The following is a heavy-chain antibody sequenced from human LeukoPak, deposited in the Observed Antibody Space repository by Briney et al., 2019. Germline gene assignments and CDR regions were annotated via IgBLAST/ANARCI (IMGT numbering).Heavy chain of an antibody. Sequence: SETLSVTCTVSGDSISSSSYYWGWIRQPPGKGLEWIGSIYYSGSTYYNPSLKSRVTISVDKSKNQFSLKLSSVTAADTAVYYCARGVGRGYSGYELDYWGQGTLVTVSS. CDR1: GDSISSSSYY. CDR3: ARGVGRGYSGYELDY. D-gene: IGHD5-12*01. J-gene: IGHJ4*02. V-gene: IGHV4-39*07. CDR2: IYYSGST.